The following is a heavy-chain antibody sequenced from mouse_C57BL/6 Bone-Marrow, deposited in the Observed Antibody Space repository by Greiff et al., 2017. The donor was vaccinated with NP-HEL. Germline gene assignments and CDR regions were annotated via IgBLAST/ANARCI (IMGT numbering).Heavy chain of an antibody. J-gene: IGHJ2*01. D-gene: IGHD1-1*01. CDR3: AMNYGGDY. V-gene: IGHV3-6*01. CDR2: ISYDGST. Sequence: ESGPGLVKPSQSLSLTCSVTGYSITSGYYWNWIRQLPGNKLEWMVYISYDGSTNYNPSLKNRISITRDTSKNQFFLKLHSVTTEDTATYYCAMNYGGDYWGQGTTLTVSS. CDR1: GYSITSGYY.